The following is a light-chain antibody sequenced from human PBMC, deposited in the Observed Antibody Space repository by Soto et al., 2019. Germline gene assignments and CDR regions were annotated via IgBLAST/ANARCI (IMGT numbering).Light chain of an antibody. CDR3: QSYDSSLSGYV. CDR1: SSNIGAGYD. V-gene: IGLV1-40*01. Sequence: QSVLKQPPSVSGAPGQRVTISCTGSSSNIGAGYDVHWYQQFPGAAPKLLIYGNSNRPSGVPDRFSGSKSGTSASLAITGLQAEDEADYYCQSYDSSLSGYVFGTGTKVTVL. CDR2: GNS. J-gene: IGLJ1*01.